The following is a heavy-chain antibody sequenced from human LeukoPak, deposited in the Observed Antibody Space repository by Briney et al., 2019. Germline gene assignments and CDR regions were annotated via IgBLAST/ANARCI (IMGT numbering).Heavy chain of an antibody. CDR2: IYSGGST. CDR1: GLTVSSNY. D-gene: IGHD2-15*01. J-gene: IGHJ4*02. Sequence: PGGSLRLSCAASGLTVSSNYMSWVRQAPGRGLEWVSVIYSGGSTYYADSVKGRFTISRDHSNNTLYLQMNSLRAEDTALYYCARYCNGGNCYFDSWGQGTLATVSS. V-gene: IGHV3-53*01. CDR3: ARYCNGGNCYFDS.